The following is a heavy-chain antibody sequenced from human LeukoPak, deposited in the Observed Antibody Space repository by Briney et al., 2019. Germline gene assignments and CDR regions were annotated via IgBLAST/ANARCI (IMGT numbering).Heavy chain of an antibody. CDR3: ARRVPYTVATDY. CDR1: GLTFSSYA. J-gene: IGHJ4*02. Sequence: GGSLRLSCAASGLTFSSYAMSWVRQAPGKGLQWVSAINPTDDTTYYADSVKGRFTISRDDSKNTLYLQMNSLRAEDTAVYYCARRVPYTVATDYWGQGTLVTVSS. V-gene: IGHV3-23*01. CDR2: INPTDDTT. D-gene: IGHD4-17*01.